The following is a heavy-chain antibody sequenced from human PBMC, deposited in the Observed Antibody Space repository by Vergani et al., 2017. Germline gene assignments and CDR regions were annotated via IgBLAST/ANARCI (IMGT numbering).Heavy chain of an antibody. CDR3: VRDTRRYFLDSIDGGDSDSPPFVPAV. V-gene: IGHV4-59*01. CDR1: GGSLTPYY. CDR2: IYYNGRT. J-gene: IGHJ3*01. D-gene: IGHD2-21*01. Sequence: QVRLQESGPGLVRPSETLSLTCTVSGGSLTPYYWSWIRQSPGKGLEWIGNIYYNGRTKYNPSLKSRATISAATSKDQFSLRLTSMTASDTAVYYCVRDTRRYFLDSIDGGDSDSPPFVPAVWGLGTGVIVSS.